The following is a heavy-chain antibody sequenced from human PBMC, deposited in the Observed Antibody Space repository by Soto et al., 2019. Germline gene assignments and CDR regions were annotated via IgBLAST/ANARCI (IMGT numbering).Heavy chain of an antibody. CDR1: GYTFTNYG. CDR3: ARALLGAASGGWFDP. Sequence: SVKVSCKASGYTFTNYGISWVRQAPGQGLEWMGWISAYNGNTNYAQKLQGRVTMTTDTSTSTAYMELRSLRSDDTAVYYCARALLGAASGGWFDPWGHGTLVTVSS. V-gene: IGHV1-18*04. D-gene: IGHD3-16*01. CDR2: ISAYNGNT. J-gene: IGHJ5*02.